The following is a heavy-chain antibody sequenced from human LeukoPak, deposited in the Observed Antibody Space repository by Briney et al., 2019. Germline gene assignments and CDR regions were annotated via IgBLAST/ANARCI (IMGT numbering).Heavy chain of an antibody. Sequence: PGGSLRLSCAASGFTFTTYWMTWVRQAPGKGLEWVANIKQGGRDKDYVDSVKGRFTISRDNTKSSVYLQMNSLRAEDTAVYYCGRSQWLPYDAIDVWGQGTLVTVSS. CDR1: GFTFTTYW. D-gene: IGHD3-22*01. CDR2: IKQGGRDK. CDR3: GRSQWLPYDAIDV. J-gene: IGHJ3*01. V-gene: IGHV3-7*02.